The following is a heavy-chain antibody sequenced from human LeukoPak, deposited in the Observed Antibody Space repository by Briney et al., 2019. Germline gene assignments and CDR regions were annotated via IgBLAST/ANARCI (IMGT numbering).Heavy chain of an antibody. V-gene: IGHV3-30*18. CDR2: TSYDGTTK. Sequence: PGGSLRLSCAVSGFTFSRYGMHWVRQAPGKGLQWVAVTSYDGTTKDYADSVKGRFIIYRDNSKNTLYLQMNSLRPEDTAIYYCAKEGVGSYGVWGFCYGMDVWGQGTTVTASS. D-gene: IGHD5-18*01. CDR3: AKEGVGSYGVWGFCYGMDV. J-gene: IGHJ6*02. CDR1: GFTFSRYG.